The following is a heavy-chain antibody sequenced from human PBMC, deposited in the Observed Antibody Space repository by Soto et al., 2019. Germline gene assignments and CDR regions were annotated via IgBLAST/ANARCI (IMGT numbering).Heavy chain of an antibody. Sequence: QVQLQESSPGLLKPSQTLSLTCTVSGASVGSGRYFWTWIRQFPGKGLEWLGYVDHSGSTNDNSALKSRVTMSIDMSKNQFSLTLTSVTAADTAIYYCAGHKRIYHGVDVWGQGPTVTVSS. CDR2: VDHSGST. V-gene: IGHV4-31*03. J-gene: IGHJ6*02. CDR1: GASVGSGRYF. CDR3: AGHKRIYHGVDV.